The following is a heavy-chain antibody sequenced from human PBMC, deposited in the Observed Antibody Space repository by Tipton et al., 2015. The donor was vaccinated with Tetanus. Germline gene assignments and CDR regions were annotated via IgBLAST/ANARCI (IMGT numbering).Heavy chain of an antibody. CDR2: ISGDGGST. CDR3: ARDNVSDAATIPFDY. V-gene: IGHV3-23*01. Sequence: LRLSCVASGFSFSNYAMSWVRQAPVKGLEWVSAISGDGGSTYYLGSVRGRFTISRDNFKNTVYLQLNSLRDEDTATYYCARDNVSDAATIPFDYWGQGTLVTVSS. D-gene: IGHD5-24*01. CDR1: GFSFSNYA. J-gene: IGHJ4*02.